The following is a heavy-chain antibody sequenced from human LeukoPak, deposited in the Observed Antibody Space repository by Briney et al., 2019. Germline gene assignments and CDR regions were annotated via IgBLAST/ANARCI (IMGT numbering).Heavy chain of an antibody. V-gene: IGHV4-59*01. CDR3: ARAGPSEGFDPKWFDP. CDR2: IFHLGNT. Sequence: PSETLSLTCTVSNGSILTYYWSWIRQSPGKQAELIGYIFHLGNTNYNPSLKSRVTISVDTSNNQFSLKLTSVTAADTAMYYCARAGPSEGFDPKWFDPWGQGILVTVSS. CDR1: NGSILTYY. J-gene: IGHJ5*02.